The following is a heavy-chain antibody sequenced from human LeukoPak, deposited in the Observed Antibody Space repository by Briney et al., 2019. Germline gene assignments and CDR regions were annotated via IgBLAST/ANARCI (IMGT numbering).Heavy chain of an antibody. D-gene: IGHD6-13*01. Sequence: ASVKVSCKASGYTFTGYYMHWVRPAPGQGLEWMGWINPNSGGTNYAQKFQGRVTMTRDTSISTAYMELSRLRSDDTAVYYCARGLYSSSWLFDYWGQGTLVTVSS. CDR2: INPNSGGT. CDR3: ARGLYSSSWLFDY. V-gene: IGHV1-2*02. CDR1: GYTFTGYY. J-gene: IGHJ4*02.